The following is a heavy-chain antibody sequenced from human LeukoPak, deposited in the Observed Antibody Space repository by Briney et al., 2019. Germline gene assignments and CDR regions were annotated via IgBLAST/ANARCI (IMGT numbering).Heavy chain of an antibody. D-gene: IGHD3-10*01. CDR1: GFSLSTRGMA. V-gene: IGHV2-5*02. Sequence: ESGPTLVNPTQTLTLTCTFSGFSLSTRGMAVAWVRQPPGKALEWLALIFWDDDKLYSPSLQSRLTITKDSSRNHVVLTMPNMRPVDTATYYCAHKGGGWLGESFDFWGQGTLVSVSS. CDR2: IFWDDDK. CDR3: AHKGGGWLGESFDF. J-gene: IGHJ4*02.